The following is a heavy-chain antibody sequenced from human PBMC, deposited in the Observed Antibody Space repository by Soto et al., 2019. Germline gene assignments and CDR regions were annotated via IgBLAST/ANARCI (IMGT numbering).Heavy chain of an antibody. CDR3: AKCDVLMTTSGGWCNGFAP. J-gene: IGHJ5*02. CDR1: GFTFSTFA. CDR2: ISGSGGNT. Sequence: EVQLLESGGSLVQPGGSLRLSCAASGFTFSTFAMNWVRQAPGEGLEWVSSISGSGGNTQYADSVKGRVTISRDNSKNTLYLQMNTLRAEDTAVYYCAKCDVLMTTSGGWCNGFAPWGQGTLVIVSS. V-gene: IGHV3-23*01. D-gene: IGHD2-21*01.